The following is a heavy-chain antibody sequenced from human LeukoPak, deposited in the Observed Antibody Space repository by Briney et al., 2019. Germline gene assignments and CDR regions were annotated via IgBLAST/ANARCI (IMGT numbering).Heavy chain of an antibody. CDR1: GGSFSGYY. V-gene: IGHV4-34*01. CDR2: INHSGST. CDR3: ARGGSGSYYSPFDY. Sequence: SETLSLTCAVYGGSFSGYYWSWIRQPPGKGLEWIGEINHSGSTNYNPSLKTRVTISVDTSKNQFSLKLSSVTAADTAVYYCARGGSGSYYSPFDYWGQGTLVTVSS. D-gene: IGHD3-10*01. J-gene: IGHJ4*02.